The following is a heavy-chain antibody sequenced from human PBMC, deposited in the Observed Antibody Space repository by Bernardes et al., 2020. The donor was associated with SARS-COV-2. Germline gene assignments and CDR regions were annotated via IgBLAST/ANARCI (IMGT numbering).Heavy chain of an antibody. CDR2: IYYSGST. CDR1: GGSISSYY. J-gene: IGHJ4*02. CDR3: ARGSYYDFWSGSESHFDY. V-gene: IGHV4-59*01. Sequence: TLSLTCTVSGGSISSYYWSWIRQPPGKGLEWIGYIYYSGSTNYNPSLKSRVTISVDTSKNQFSLKLSSVTAADTAVYYCARGSYYDFWSGSESHFDYWGQGTLVTVSS. D-gene: IGHD3-3*01.